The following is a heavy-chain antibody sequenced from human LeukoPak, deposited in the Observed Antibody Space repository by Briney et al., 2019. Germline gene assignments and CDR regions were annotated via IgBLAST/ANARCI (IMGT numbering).Heavy chain of an antibody. D-gene: IGHD3-3*01. J-gene: IGHJ4*02. CDR1: GYTFTSYY. V-gene: IGHV1-46*01. CDR3: ARDLKSENDY. Sequence: ASVKASCKASGYTFTSYYIHWVRQAPGQGLEWMGIINPSGGSTSYAQKFQGRVTMTRDTSTSTVYMGLSSLRSEDTAVYYCARDLKSENDYWGQGTLVTVSS. CDR2: INPSGGST.